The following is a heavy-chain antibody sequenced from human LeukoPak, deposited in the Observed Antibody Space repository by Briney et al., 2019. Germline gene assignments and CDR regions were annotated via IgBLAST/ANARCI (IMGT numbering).Heavy chain of an antibody. CDR2: ISGSGGST. V-gene: IGHV3-23*01. CDR3: AKAYPPLYYDFWSGYYTGDAFDI. J-gene: IGHJ3*02. Sequence: PGGSLRLSCAASGFTFSSYAMSWVRQAPGKGLEWVLAISGSGGSTYYADSVKGRFTISRDNSKNTLYLQMNSLRAEDTAVYYCAKAYPPLYYDFWSGYYTGDAFDIWGQGTMVTVSS. D-gene: IGHD3-3*01. CDR1: GFTFSSYA.